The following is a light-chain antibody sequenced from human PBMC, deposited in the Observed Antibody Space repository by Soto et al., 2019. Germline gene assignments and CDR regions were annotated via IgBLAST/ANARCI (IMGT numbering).Light chain of an antibody. Sequence: AIQMTQSPSSLSASVGDRVTITCRASQVTRNDLGWYQQKPGTAPKLLIYAASSLQSGVPSRFSGSGSGTDFTLTISSLQPEDFATYYCLQDYNYSWTFGQGTKVEIK. V-gene: IGKV1-6*01. J-gene: IGKJ1*01. CDR2: AAS. CDR3: LQDYNYSWT. CDR1: QVTRND.